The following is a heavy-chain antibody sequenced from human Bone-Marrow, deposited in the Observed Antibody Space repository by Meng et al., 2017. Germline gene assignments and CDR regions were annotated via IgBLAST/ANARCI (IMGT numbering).Heavy chain of an antibody. D-gene: IGHD3-22*01. CDR3: ARVPYYYDSSGYPHYLYYFDY. CDR1: GGSISSGGYY. V-gene: IGHV4-31*03. J-gene: IGHJ4*02. Sequence: SETLSLTCTVSGGSISSGGYYWSWIRQHPGKGLEWIGYIYYSGSTYYNPSLKSRVTISVDTSKNQFSLKLSSVTAADTAVYYCARVPYYYDSSGYPHYLYYFDYWGQGTLVTVSS. CDR2: IYYSGST.